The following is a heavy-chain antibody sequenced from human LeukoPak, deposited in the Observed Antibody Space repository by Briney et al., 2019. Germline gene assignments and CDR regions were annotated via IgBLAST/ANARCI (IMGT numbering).Heavy chain of an antibody. CDR2: ISSSGTTT. J-gene: IGHJ4*02. V-gene: IGHV3-48*03. D-gene: IGHD1-26*01. CDR1: GFTFSSYE. Sequence: GGSLRLSCAASGFTFSSYEMNWVRQAPGKGLEWVSYISSSGTTTFYADSVKGRSTISRDNAKNSLYLQMNSLRVEDTAVYYCTRDEEGASREFDYWGQGALVTVSS. CDR3: TRDEEGASREFDY.